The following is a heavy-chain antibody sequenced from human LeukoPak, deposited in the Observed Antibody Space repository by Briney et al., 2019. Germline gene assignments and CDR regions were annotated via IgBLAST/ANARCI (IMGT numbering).Heavy chain of an antibody. J-gene: IGHJ4*02. Sequence: GGSLRLSCAASGFTFTSYGMSWVRQAPGKGLEWVANIKQDGSEKYYVDSVKGRFTISRDNAKNSLYLQMNSLRAEDTAVYYCAREEDTYYYDSSGYDDYWGQGTLVTVSS. CDR1: GFTFTSYG. CDR3: AREEDTYYYDSSGYDDY. D-gene: IGHD3-22*01. CDR2: IKQDGSEK. V-gene: IGHV3-7*01.